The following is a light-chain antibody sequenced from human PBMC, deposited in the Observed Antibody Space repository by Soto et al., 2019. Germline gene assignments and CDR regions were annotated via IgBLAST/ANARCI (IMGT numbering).Light chain of an antibody. CDR1: QDIRND. CDR2: AAS. Sequence: DIQMTQSPASLSASEGDRVTITCRASQDIRNDLVWYQQKPGKAPKRLIYAASPLQSGVPSRFSGSGSGTEFTLTISSLQPDDFATYYCLQPNTYPWTFGQGTKVEIK. J-gene: IGKJ1*01. V-gene: IGKV1-17*01. CDR3: LQPNTYPWT.